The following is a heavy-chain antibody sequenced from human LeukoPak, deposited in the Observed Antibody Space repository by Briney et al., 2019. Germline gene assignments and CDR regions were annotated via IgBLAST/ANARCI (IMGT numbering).Heavy chain of an antibody. V-gene: IGHV3-23*01. D-gene: IGHD2-2*01. CDR1: GFTFSSYS. CDR3: AKEEGVVVVPWFDP. Sequence: GGSLRLSCAASGFTFSSYSMNWVRQAPGKGLEWVSAISGSGGSTYYADSVKGRFTISRDNSKNTLYLQMNSLRAEDTAVYYCAKEEGVVVVPWFDPWGQGTLVTVSS. J-gene: IGHJ5*02. CDR2: ISGSGGST.